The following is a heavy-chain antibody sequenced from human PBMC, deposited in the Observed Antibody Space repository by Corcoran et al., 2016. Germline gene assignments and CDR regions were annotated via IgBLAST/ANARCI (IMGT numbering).Heavy chain of an antibody. V-gene: IGHV4-39*01. CDR3: ARRGDNNYNYDY. Sequence: QLQLQESGPGLVKPSETLSLTCGVSGASISSSGYYWGWIRPPPGMGLEWIGSIHYSGSTYYNPSLKSRVTIFIETSNNQFSLKLSSVTAADTAVYYCARRGDNNYNYDYWGQGTLVTVS. CDR1: GASISSSGYY. CDR2: IHYSGST. D-gene: IGHD4-4*01. J-gene: IGHJ4*02.